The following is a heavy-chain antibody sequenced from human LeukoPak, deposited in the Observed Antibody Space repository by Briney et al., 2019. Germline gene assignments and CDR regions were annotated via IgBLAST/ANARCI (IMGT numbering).Heavy chain of an antibody. Sequence: PSQTLSLTCTVSGGSINTGGYYWSWIRQPPGKGLEWIGYISYSGGTYYNPSLKSRVSISVDTSKSQFSLKMSSVTAADTAVYYCATTSKYIGSGRDDSFDIWGQGTMVTVSS. V-gene: IGHV4-30-4*01. D-gene: IGHD3-10*01. J-gene: IGHJ3*02. CDR1: GGSINTGGYY. CDR2: ISYSGGT. CDR3: ATTSKYIGSGRDDSFDI.